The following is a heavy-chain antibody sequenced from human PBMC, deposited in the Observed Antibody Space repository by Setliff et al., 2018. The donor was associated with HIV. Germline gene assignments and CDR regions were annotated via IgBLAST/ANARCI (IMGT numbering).Heavy chain of an antibody. D-gene: IGHD3-16*01. J-gene: IGHJ4*02. CDR1: GFTFSRYS. CDR3: ARSQGITVGGYTLVGDRLWDH. V-gene: IGHV3-21*01. Sequence: GGSLRLSCAASGFTFSRYSMSWVRQAPGKGLEWVSSISSSSTYIYYADSVKGRFTISRDNAKNSLFLQVDSLTAENTAVYYCARSQGITVGGYTLVGDRLWDHWGQGTLVTVSS. CDR2: ISSSSTYI.